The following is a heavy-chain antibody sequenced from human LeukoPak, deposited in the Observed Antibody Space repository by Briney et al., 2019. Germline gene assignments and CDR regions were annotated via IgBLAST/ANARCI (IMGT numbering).Heavy chain of an antibody. CDR2: VSPVLGTT. CDR3: AKIGGAGIAAAGTSLGGGDYYYYYMDV. V-gene: IGHV1-69*06. Sequence: ASVKVSCKATGGTFFDYDLGTFANYGVGWVRQAPGQGLEWVGGVSPVLGTTNYAQKFQGRVTITADKSTGTAYMELNSLRDEDTAVYYCAKIGGAGIAAAGTSLGGGDYYYYYMDVWGKGTTVTVSS. CDR1: GGTFFDYDLGTFANYG. J-gene: IGHJ6*03. D-gene: IGHD6-13*01.